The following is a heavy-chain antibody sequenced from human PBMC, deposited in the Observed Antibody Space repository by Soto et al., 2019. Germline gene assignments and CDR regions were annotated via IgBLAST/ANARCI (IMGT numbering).Heavy chain of an antibody. CDR2: IYYSGST. CDR1: GGSISSYY. J-gene: IGHJ5*02. CDR3: ARGRVAAASRDWFDP. D-gene: IGHD6-13*01. V-gene: IGHV4-59*01. Sequence: NPSETLSLTCTVSGGSISSYYWSWIRQPPGKGLEWIGYIYYSGSTNYNPSLKSRVTISVDTSKNQFSLKLSSVTAADTAVYYCARGRVAAASRDWFDPWGQGTLVTVSS.